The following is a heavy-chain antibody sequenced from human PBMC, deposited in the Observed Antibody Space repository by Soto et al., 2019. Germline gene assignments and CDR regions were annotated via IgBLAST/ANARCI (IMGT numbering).Heavy chain of an antibody. CDR2: IYYSGST. J-gene: IGHJ4*02. Sequence: SETLSLTCTVSGGSISSSSYYWGWIRQPPGKGLEWIGSIYYSGSTYYNPSLKSRVTISVDTSKNQFSLKLSSVTAADTAVYYCARHLRMTGTKPFDYCGQGTLVTVSS. CDR3: ARHLRMTGTKPFDY. V-gene: IGHV4-39*01. D-gene: IGHD1-1*01. CDR1: GGSISSSSYY.